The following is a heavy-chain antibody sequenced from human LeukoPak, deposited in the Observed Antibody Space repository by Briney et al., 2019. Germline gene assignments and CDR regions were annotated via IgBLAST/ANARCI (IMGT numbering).Heavy chain of an antibody. J-gene: IGHJ4*02. D-gene: IGHD6-19*01. Sequence: GGSLRLSCADSGLTFSSSAMSWGRQAPGRGLEWLSAISHSADLIFYADSVTGRFTISRDNSKNTVYLRMDSLRAEDTAVYYCASRSPAIAVAGGLGYWGQGTLVTVSS. CDR3: ASRSPAIAVAGGLGY. V-gene: IGHV3-23*01. CDR2: ISHSADLI. CDR1: GLTFSSSA.